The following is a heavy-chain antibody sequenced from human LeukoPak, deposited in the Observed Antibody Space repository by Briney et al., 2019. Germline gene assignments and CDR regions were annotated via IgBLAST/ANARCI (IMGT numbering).Heavy chain of an antibody. CDR1: GFTVNSHY. CDR2: IYDGGTT. D-gene: IGHD1-26*01. CDR3: ATVAGGTYHFDL. V-gene: IGHV3-53*01. Sequence: GGSLRLSCAASGFTVNSHYMSWVRQAPGKGLEWVSIIYDGGTTSYEDSVKGRFTISRDNSNNTLYLQMSSLRAEDTAVYYCATVAGGTYHFDLWGQGALVTVSS. J-gene: IGHJ4*02.